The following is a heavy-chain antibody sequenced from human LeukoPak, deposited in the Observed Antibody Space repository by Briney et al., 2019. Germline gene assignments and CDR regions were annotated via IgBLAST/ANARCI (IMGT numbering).Heavy chain of an antibody. CDR3: VKEGSYGSFDS. CDR1: GFTFSNYG. Sequence: GRSLRLSCAASGFTFSNYGIHWVRQAPGKGLEWVAVISYDGSSQYYADSVKGRLTISRDNSKNTLYLQMNSLRPEDTAVYYCVKEGSYGSFDSWGRGTPVTVSS. V-gene: IGHV3-30*18. CDR2: ISYDGSSQ. J-gene: IGHJ4*02. D-gene: IGHD5-18*01.